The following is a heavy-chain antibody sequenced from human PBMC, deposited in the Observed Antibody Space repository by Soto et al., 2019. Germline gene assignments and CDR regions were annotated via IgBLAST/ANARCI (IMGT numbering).Heavy chain of an antibody. V-gene: IGHV1-69*01. CDR2: IIPIFGTA. CDR1: GGTFSSYA. CDR3: ATFSAGGFNYYYYGMDV. J-gene: IGHJ6*02. D-gene: IGHD2-15*01. Sequence: QVQLVQSGAEVKKPGSSVKVSCKASGGTFSSYAISWVRQAPGQGLEWMGGIIPIFGTANYAQKFQGRVTITADESTSTAYMELSSLRSEDTAVYYCATFSAGGFNYYYYGMDVWGQGTTVTVSS.